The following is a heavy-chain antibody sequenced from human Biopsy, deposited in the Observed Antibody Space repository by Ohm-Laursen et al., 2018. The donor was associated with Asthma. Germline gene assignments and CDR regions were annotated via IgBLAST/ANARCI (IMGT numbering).Heavy chain of an antibody. J-gene: IGHJ4*02. CDR1: GGTFNTYV. CDR3: ARKAGSCISRTCYSLDF. D-gene: IGHD2-2*01. Sequence: SSVKVSCKPLGGTFNTYVIGWVRQAPGQGLEWMGGINSVFGTTTYPQKFQDRVAITADDSTSTVYMELSSLRSEDTAVYYCARKAGSCISRTCYSLDFWGQGTLVTVSS. V-gene: IGHV1-69*01. CDR2: INSVFGTT.